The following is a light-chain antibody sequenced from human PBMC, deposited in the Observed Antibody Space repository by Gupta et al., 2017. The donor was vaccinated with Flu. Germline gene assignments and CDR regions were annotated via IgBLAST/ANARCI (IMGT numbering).Light chain of an antibody. CDR2: RAS. J-gene: IGKJ1*01. CDR3: HQENYWPRT. CDR1: HSVNSN. Sequence: PATLSVSPAETATLSCRASHSVNSNLARYQPTPSQAPSLLISRASSTATPIPARFSGCGSGTEFTLTIISLQSEDFAVYLCHQENYWPRTFGQRTKVVVK. V-gene: IGKV3-15*01.